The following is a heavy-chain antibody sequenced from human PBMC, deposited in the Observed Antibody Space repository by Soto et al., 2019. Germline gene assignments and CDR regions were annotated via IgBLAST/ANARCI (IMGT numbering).Heavy chain of an antibody. D-gene: IGHD4-17*01. V-gene: IGHV4-59*08. J-gene: IGHJ4*02. Sequence: QVQLQESGPGLVKPSETLSLTCTVSGGSISSYYWSWIRQPPGKGLEWIGYIYYSGSTNYNPSLKRRFTISVYTSKNQFSLKLSSVTAADTAVYYCARRYGPGFDYWGQGTLVTVSS. CDR2: IYYSGST. CDR1: GGSISSYY. CDR3: ARRYGPGFDY.